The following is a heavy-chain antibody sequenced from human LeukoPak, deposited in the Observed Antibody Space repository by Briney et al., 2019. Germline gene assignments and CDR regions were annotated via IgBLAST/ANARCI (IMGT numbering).Heavy chain of an antibody. D-gene: IGHD1-26*01. J-gene: IGHJ4*02. CDR2: INWNGDST. V-gene: IGHV3-20*04. CDR3: ARVVGGNYYGGLDY. Sequence: GGSLRLSCSASGFTFDDYGMSWVRQDPGKGLEWVSGINWNGDSTSHADSVKGRFTISRDNAKNSLHLQMNSLRAEDTAFYYCARVVGGNYYGGLDYWGQGALVTVSS. CDR1: GFTFDDYG.